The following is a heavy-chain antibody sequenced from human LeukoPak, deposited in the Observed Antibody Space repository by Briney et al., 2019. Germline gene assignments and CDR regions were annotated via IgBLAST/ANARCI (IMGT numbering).Heavy chain of an antibody. J-gene: IGHJ4*02. Sequence: ASVKVSCKVSGYTLTELSMHWVRQAPGKGLEWMGGFDPEDGETIYAQKFQGRVTMTEDTSTDTAYMELSSLRSEDTAVYYCATRRLYYYDSSGYREDDYWGQGTLVTVSS. CDR1: GYTLTELS. CDR3: ATRRLYYYDSSGYREDDY. V-gene: IGHV1-24*01. D-gene: IGHD3-22*01. CDR2: FDPEDGET.